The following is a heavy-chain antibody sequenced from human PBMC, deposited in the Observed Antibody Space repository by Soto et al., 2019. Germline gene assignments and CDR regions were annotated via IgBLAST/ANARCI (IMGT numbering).Heavy chain of an antibody. CDR3: AREWGIAVAGTGYFDY. CDR2: ISYDGSNK. CDR1: GFTFSSYA. Sequence: QVQLVESGGGVVQPGRSLRLSCAASGFTFSSYAMHWVRQAPGKGLEWVAVISYDGSNKYYADSVKGRFTISRDNSKNTPYLQMNSLRAEDTAVYYCAREWGIAVAGTGYFDYWGQGTLVTVSS. J-gene: IGHJ4*02. D-gene: IGHD6-19*01. V-gene: IGHV3-30-3*01.